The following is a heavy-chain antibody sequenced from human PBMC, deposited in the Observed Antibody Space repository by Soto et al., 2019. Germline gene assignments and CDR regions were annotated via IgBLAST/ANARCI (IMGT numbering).Heavy chain of an antibody. V-gene: IGHV1-18*04. J-gene: IGHJ6*02. D-gene: IGHD6-13*01. CDR2: ISAYNGNT. Sequence: ASVKVSCKASGYTFTSYGISWVRQAPGQGLEWMGWISAYNGNTNYAQKLQGRVTMTTDTSTSTAYMELRSLRSDDTAVYYCARASSSSWYPNYYSYDGMDVWGEGTTVTVS. CDR3: ARASSSSWYPNYYSYDGMDV. CDR1: GYTFTSYG.